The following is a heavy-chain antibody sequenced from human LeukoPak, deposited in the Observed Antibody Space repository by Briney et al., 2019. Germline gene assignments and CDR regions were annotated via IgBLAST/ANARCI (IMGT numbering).Heavy chain of an antibody. CDR1: GYTFTSYG. D-gene: IGHD3-10*01. Sequence: GASVKVSCKASGYTFTSYGISWLRQAPGQGLEWMGWISAYNGNTNYAQKLQGRVTMTTDTSTSTAYMELRSLRSDDTAVYYCARDGLLWFGGAYMDVWGKGTTVTVSS. J-gene: IGHJ6*03. CDR2: ISAYNGNT. CDR3: ARDGLLWFGGAYMDV. V-gene: IGHV1-18*01.